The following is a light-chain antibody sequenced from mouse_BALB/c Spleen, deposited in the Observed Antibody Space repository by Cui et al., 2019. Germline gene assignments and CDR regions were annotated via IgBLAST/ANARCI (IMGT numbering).Light chain of an antibody. CDR3: QQWSSNPPT. CDR1: SSVSY. J-gene: IGKJ5*01. CDR2: LTS. Sequence: SGLTQPAGLMSASPGEKVTMTCSASSSVSYMYWYQQKPRSSPKPWIYLTSNLASGVPARFSGSGSGTSYSLTISSMEAEDAATYYCQQWSSNPPTFGAGTKLELK. V-gene: IGKV4-68*01.